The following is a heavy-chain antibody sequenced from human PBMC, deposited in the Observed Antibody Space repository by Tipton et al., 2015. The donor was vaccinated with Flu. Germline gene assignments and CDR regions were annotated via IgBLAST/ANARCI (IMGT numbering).Heavy chain of an antibody. CDR1: SGSIRSTNYF. J-gene: IGHJ4*02. CDR2: IYPRGAT. D-gene: IGHD3-10*02. CDR3: ARLTYYDVDLKNFYYDY. V-gene: IGHV4-39*01. Sequence: TLSLTCTVSSGSIRSTNYFCAWIRQPPGKRLELIGSIYPRGATYYNPSLKSRVTISVDTSKSQFSLKLRSVTAADTAVYYCARLTYYDVDLKNFYYDYWGQGALVTVSS.